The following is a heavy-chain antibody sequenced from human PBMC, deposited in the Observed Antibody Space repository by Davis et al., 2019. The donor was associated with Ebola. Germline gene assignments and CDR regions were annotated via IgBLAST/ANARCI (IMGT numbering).Heavy chain of an antibody. CDR2: IYPGDSDT. D-gene: IGHD4-23*01. J-gene: IGHJ4*02. CDR1: GYSFTSYW. V-gene: IGHV5-51*01. Sequence: GESLKISCKGSGYSFTSYWIAWVRQMPGKGLEWMGMIYPGDSDTRYSPSLQGPVTISVDQSISTAYLQWSSLKASDTAMYYCTRSISYRGSNSDYWGQGTLVTVSS. CDR3: TRSISYRGSNSDY.